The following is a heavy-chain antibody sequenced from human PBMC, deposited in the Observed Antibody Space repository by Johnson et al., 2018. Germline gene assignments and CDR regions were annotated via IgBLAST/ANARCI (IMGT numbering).Heavy chain of an antibody. CDR3: GTPFPYFDN. CDR2: VSYDGTQK. V-gene: IGHV3-30*03. D-gene: IGHD2/OR15-2a*01. Sequence: QVQLVETGGGVVQPGRSLRLSCAASGFTFSSYGMHWVRQAPGKGLEWGAVVSYDGTQKYYADSVKGRLTISRDNSKNTLYLQMNSLRAEDTAVYYCGTPFPYFDNWGQGTLVTVSS. CDR1: GFTFSSYG. J-gene: IGHJ4*02.